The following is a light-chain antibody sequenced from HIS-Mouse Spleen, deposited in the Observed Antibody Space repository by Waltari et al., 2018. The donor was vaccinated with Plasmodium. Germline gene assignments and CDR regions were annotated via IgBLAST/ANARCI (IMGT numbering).Light chain of an antibody. J-gene: IGLJ1*01. CDR3: SSYTSSSTLDV. CDR1: SSDVGGYNY. CDR2: DVS. Sequence: QSALTQPASVSGSPGQSITISCTGTSSDVGGYNYVSWYQQHPGKAPKLMIYDVSKRPSGGSKRFSGSKSGNTAALTISGLQAEDEADYYCSSYTSSSTLDVFGTGTKVTVL. V-gene: IGLV2-14*03.